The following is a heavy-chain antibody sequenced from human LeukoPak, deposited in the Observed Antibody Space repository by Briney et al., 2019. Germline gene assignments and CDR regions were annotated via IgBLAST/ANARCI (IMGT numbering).Heavy chain of an antibody. CDR2: IRTDGLET. J-gene: IGHJ3*02. CDR3: ARVMSGYYVVLDI. CDR1: GFTFSSYW. Sequence: PGGSLRLSCAASGFTFSSYWMHWVRQAPGKGLVWVSRIRTDGLETSYADSVKGRFTVSRDNAKNTLYLQMNSLRAEDTAVYYCARVMSGYYVVLDIWGQGTMVTVSS. D-gene: IGHD3-3*01. V-gene: IGHV3-74*01.